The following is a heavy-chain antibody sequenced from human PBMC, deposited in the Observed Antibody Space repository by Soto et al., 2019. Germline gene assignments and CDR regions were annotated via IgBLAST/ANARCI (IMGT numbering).Heavy chain of an antibody. CDR2: ITTGGGST. CDR1: GFRFSTYA. V-gene: IGHV3-23*01. D-gene: IGHD6-13*01. CDR3: VPWGSKAFDI. Sequence: EVQVLESGGGLVQPGGSLVLSCAASGFRFSTYAMSWVRQAPGKGLEWVSAITTGGGSTFYADSVKGRFTISRDNSKNTLYLQLNSLRGEDTALYYCVPWGSKAFDIWGRGTMVTVSS. J-gene: IGHJ3*02.